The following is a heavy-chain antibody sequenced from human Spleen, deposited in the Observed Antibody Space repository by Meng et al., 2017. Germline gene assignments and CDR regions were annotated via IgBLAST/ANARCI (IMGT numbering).Heavy chain of an antibody. Sequence: SETLSLTCAVSGGSISNDNWRSWVRQPPGKGLEWIGEIYHSGDTYYNPSLKSRVAMSVDKSKNQFSLKLNSVTAADTAVFYCAACTKRYDNTDAFDIWGQGTMVTVSS. V-gene: IGHV4-4*02. CDR2: IYHSGDT. J-gene: IGHJ3*02. CDR3: AACTKRYDNTDAFDI. D-gene: IGHD1-1*01. CDR1: GGSISNDNW.